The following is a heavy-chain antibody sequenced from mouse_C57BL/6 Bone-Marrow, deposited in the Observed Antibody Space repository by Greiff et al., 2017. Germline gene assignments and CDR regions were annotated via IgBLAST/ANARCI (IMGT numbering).Heavy chain of an antibody. D-gene: IGHD3-1*01. CDR1: GYTFTSYW. CDR2: IDPSDSET. Sequence: QVQLQQPGAELVRPGSSVKLSCKASGYTFTSYWMHWVKQRPIQGLEWIGNIDPSDSETHYNQKFKDKATLTVDKSSSTAYRQLSSLTSEDSAVYYCAREGAYRDYAMDYWGQGTSVTVSS. V-gene: IGHV1-52*01. CDR3: AREGAYRDYAMDY. J-gene: IGHJ4*01.